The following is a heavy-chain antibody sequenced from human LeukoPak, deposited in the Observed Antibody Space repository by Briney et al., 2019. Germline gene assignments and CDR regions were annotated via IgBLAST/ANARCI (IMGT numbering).Heavy chain of an antibody. D-gene: IGHD1-26*01. V-gene: IGHV1-2*02. Sequence: ASVKVSCKASGYTFTGYYMHWVRQAPGQGLEWMGWISPNSGGTNYAQKFQGRVTMTRDTSISTAYMELSRLRSDDTAVYYCARDLGSYSGSYPWGQGTLVTVSS. CDR3: ARDLGSYSGSYP. CDR1: GYTFTGYY. CDR2: ISPNSGGT. J-gene: IGHJ5*02.